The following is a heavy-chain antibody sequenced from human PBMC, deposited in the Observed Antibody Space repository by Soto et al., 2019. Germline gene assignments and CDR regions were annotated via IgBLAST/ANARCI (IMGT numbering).Heavy chain of an antibody. D-gene: IGHD2-21*01. CDR2: ITPFVDTS. V-gene: IGHV1-69*06. J-gene: IGHJ6*02. CDR1: GGTFSKYS. Sequence: QVRLVQSGAEVKKPGSSVKGSWKVSGGTFSKYSLSWVRQTPGQGLGWMGGITPFVDTSNYAQRFLGRVTITADKSTNTAFLEGRGLKSEDTALYFCASTSYCNGSSCYSRHYYGMDVWGQGTTVTVSS. CDR3: ASTSYCNGSSCYSRHYYGMDV.